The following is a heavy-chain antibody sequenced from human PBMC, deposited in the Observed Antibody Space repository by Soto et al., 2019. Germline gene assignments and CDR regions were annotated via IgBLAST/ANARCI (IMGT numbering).Heavy chain of an antibody. Sequence: SETLSLTCTVSGGSISSGDYYRSWIRQPPGKGLEWIGYIYYGGSTSYNPSLKSRVTISVDTSRNQFSLKLTSVTAADTAVYYCARDRARYYDILTGYYGGHGFDPWGQGTLVTVSS. V-gene: IGHV4-30-4*01. CDR3: ARDRARYYDILTGYYGGHGFDP. CDR1: GGSISSGDYY. D-gene: IGHD3-9*01. J-gene: IGHJ5*02. CDR2: IYYGGST.